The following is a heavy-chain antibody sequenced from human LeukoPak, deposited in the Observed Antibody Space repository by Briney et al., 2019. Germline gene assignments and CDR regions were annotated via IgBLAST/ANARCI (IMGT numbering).Heavy chain of an antibody. J-gene: IGHJ2*01. D-gene: IGHD6-13*01. CDR3: ARDPSSSWYKGPEWYFDL. V-gene: IGHV1-2*06. Sequence: GASVKVSCKASGYTFTGYYMHWVRQAPGQGLEWMGRINPNSGGTNYAQKFQGRVTMSVDTSKNQFSLKLSSVTAADTAVYYCARDPSSSWYKGPEWYFDLWGRGTLVTVSS. CDR2: INPNSGGT. CDR1: GYTFTGYY.